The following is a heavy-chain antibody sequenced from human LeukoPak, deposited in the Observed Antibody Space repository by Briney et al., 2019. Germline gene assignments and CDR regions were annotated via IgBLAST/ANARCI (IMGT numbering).Heavy chain of an antibody. V-gene: IGHV3-23*01. J-gene: IGHJ4*02. CDR1: GFTFTSYA. CDR2: ISGSGANT. D-gene: IGHD3-10*01. Sequence: PGGSLRLSCAASGFTFTSYAMRWVRQAPGKGLEWGSQISGSGANTYYADSVRGRFTISRDNSKNTLYLKMRSLRAEDTAVYYCAKRLAYGSGGSDYFDFWGQGALVSVSS. CDR3: AKRLAYGSGGSDYFDF.